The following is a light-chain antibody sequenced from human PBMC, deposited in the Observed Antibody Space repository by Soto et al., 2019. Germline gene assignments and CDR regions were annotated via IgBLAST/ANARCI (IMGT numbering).Light chain of an antibody. J-gene: IGKJ1*01. CDR3: QHFGSSLWQ. CDR2: GAS. CDR1: QSVSSTH. V-gene: IGKV3-20*01. Sequence: EIGLTQSPGTLSLSQGERATLSCRASQSVSSTHLAWYQQTPGQAPRLLIFGASSRATGIPDRFSGSGSGTDFTLTISRLAPEDFAVYYCQHFGSSLWQFGQGTKVESK.